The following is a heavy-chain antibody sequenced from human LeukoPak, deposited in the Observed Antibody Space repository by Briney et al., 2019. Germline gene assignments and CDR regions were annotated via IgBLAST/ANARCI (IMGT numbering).Heavy chain of an antibody. J-gene: IGHJ3*02. Sequence: GGSLRLSCAASGFTFSSYAMSWVRQAPGKGLEWVSSISVSGGITYYADSVKGRFTISRDNYKNTVYLQMNSLRAEDTAVYYCAKDRYSTLDPDVFDIWGQGTMVTVGS. CDR1: GFTFSSYA. D-gene: IGHD6-13*01. CDR3: AKDRYSTLDPDVFDI. V-gene: IGHV3-23*01. CDR2: ISVSGGIT.